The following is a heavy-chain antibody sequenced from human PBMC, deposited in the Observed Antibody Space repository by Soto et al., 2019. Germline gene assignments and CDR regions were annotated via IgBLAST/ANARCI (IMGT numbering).Heavy chain of an antibody. Sequence: ASVKVSCKVSGYTLTELSMHWVRQAPGKGLEWMGGFDPEDGETIYAQKFQGRVTMTEDTSTDTAYMELSSLRSEDTAMYYCATWIRGFCSSTSCYTGLYYYGMDVWGQGTTVTVSS. D-gene: IGHD2-2*02. J-gene: IGHJ6*02. CDR2: FDPEDGET. CDR1: GYTLTELS. CDR3: ATWIRGFCSSTSCYTGLYYYGMDV. V-gene: IGHV1-24*01.